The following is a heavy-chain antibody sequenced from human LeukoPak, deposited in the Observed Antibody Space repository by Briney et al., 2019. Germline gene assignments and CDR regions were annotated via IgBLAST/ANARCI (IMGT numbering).Heavy chain of an antibody. D-gene: IGHD6-19*01. J-gene: IGHJ4*02. CDR3: ASLAVAGLSEGY. CDR1: GGSISSSSYY. V-gene: IGHV4-39*01. CDR2: IYYSGST. Sequence: SETLSPTCTVSGGSISSSSYYWAWIRQPPGKGLEWIASIYYSGSTYYNPSLKSRVTISVDTSRNQFSLKLSSVTAADTAVYYCASLAVAGLSEGYWGQGTLVIVSS.